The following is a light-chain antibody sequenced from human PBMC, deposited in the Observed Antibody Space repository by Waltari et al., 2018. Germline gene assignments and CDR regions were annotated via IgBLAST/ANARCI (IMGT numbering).Light chain of an antibody. V-gene: IGLV3-1*01. CDR1: KLWDIN. Sequence: SYDLTQPPPVSVSPGQTAYISCSGNKLWDINVSWYQQRPGQSPVLVIFQDIERPSGSPERFSGSHSANTATLVISGTQDLDEADYYCQAWDNWTVVFGGGTKLTVL. CDR3: QAWDNWTVV. CDR2: QDI. J-gene: IGLJ2*01.